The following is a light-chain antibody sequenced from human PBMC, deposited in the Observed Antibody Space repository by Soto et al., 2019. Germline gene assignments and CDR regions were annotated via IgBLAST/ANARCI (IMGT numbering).Light chain of an antibody. CDR3: QHYRSAPFT. J-gene: IGKJ4*02. CDR2: GAS. V-gene: IGKV3-20*01. Sequence: EIVVTEAPGVLHLSKGGRASLAWRASQSISSDHLAWYQQRPGHSPRLLIYGASSRATGVPDRFSGSGAGTDFTLTISRLEPEDFAVYYCQHYRSAPFTFGRGTRWIS. CDR1: QSISSDH.